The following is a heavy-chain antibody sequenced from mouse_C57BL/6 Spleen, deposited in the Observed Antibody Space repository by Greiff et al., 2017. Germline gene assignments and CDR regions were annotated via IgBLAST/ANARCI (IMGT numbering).Heavy chain of an antibody. CDR2: IDPSDSYT. Sequence: QVQLQQPGAELVRPGTSVKLSCKASGYTFTSYWMHWVKQRPGQGLEWIGVIDPSDSYTNYNQKFKGKATLTVDPSSSTAYMQLSSLTSEDSAVYYCEREVTREDFDYWGQGTTLTVSS. CDR1: GYTFTSYW. CDR3: EREVTREDFDY. D-gene: IGHD2-5*01. J-gene: IGHJ2*01. V-gene: IGHV1-59*01.